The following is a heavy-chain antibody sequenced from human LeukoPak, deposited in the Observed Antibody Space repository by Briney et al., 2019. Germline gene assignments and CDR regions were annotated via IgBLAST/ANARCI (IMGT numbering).Heavy chain of an antibody. Sequence: GGSLRLSCAASGFTFSSYAMSWVRQAPGKGLEWVSAISGSGGTTYYADSVKGRFTISRDNSKSTLYVQMNSLRAEDTAVYYCATGHKWFGEFLLLDYWGQGILVTVSS. D-gene: IGHD3-10*01. J-gene: IGHJ4*02. CDR2: ISGSGGTT. CDR1: GFTFSSYA. V-gene: IGHV3-23*01. CDR3: ATGHKWFGEFLLLDY.